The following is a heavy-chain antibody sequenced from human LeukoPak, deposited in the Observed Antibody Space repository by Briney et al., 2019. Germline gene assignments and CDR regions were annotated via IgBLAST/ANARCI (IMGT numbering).Heavy chain of an antibody. Sequence: GGTLRLSCAASGFTFSSYGMSWVRQAPGKGLEWVSAISGSGGSTYYADSVKGRFTISRDNSKNTLYLQMNSLRAEDTAVYYCAKDRCSNGIGCYYYYMDVWGKGTTVTISS. V-gene: IGHV3-23*01. CDR1: GFTFSSYG. CDR3: AKDRCSNGIGCYYYYMDV. CDR2: ISGSGGST. J-gene: IGHJ6*03. D-gene: IGHD2-8*01.